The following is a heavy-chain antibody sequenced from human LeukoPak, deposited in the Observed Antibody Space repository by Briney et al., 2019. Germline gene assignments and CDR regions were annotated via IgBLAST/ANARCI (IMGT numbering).Heavy chain of an antibody. CDR3: ARASSSLWFGEESDNWFDP. D-gene: IGHD3-10*01. J-gene: IGHJ5*02. V-gene: IGHV4-39*07. CDR2: IYYSGNT. CDR1: GDSISTSNSY. Sequence: SETLSLTCTVSGDSISTSNSYWGWIRQPPGKGLEWIGSIYYSGNTYYNASLKSRVTISVDTSKNQFSLKLSSVTAADTAVYYCARASSSLWFGEESDNWFDPWGQGTLVTVSS.